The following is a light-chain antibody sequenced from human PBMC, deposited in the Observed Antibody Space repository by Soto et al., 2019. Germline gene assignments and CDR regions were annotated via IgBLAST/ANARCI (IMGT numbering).Light chain of an antibody. V-gene: IGLV2-14*01. CDR3: SSYTRRSTRV. J-gene: IGLJ1*01. CDR2: DVS. Sequence: QSALTQPASVSGSPGQSITISCSGTSSDVGGVSWYQQHPGKAPKLMIYDVSNRPSEVSNRFSGSKSGNPDSLTISGRQAEDVAAYYCSSYTRRSTRVFGTGTKLTVL. CDR1: SSDVGG.